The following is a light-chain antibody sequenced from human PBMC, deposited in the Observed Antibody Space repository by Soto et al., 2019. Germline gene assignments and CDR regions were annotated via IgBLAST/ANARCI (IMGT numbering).Light chain of an antibody. V-gene: IGKV1-5*03. J-gene: IGKJ5*01. Sequence: DIQMTQSHSTLSASVGDRVTITCRASQSISSWLAWYQQKPGKAPKLLIYKASSLESGVPSRFSGSGSGTEFTLTISSLQPDDFATYYCQQYNSSPTFGQGTRLEIK. CDR2: KAS. CDR3: QQYNSSPT. CDR1: QSISSW.